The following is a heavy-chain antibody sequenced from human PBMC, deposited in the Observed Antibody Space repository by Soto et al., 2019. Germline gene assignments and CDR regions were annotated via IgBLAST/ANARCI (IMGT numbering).Heavy chain of an antibody. CDR3: ARSPSYCSGGSCYPRGWFDP. D-gene: IGHD2-15*01. CDR1: GFSLSPSGMC. V-gene: IGHV2-70*01. J-gene: IGHJ5*02. CDR2: IDWDDDK. Sequence: SGPTLVKPTQTLTLTCTFSGFSLSPSGMCVSWIRQPPGKALEWLALIDWDDDKYYSTSLKTRLTISKDTSKNQVVLTMTNMDPVDTATYYCARSPSYCSGGSCYPRGWFDPWGQGTLVTVSS.